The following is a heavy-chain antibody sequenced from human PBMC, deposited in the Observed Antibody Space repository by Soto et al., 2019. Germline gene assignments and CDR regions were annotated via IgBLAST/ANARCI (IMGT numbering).Heavy chain of an antibody. J-gene: IGHJ3*02. Sequence: RLPPGKGQEWIGYIYYSGSTNYNPSLKSRVTISVDTSKNQFSLKLSSVTAADTAVYYCAREGGYYYDSSGGAPDAFDIWGQGTMVT. CDR2: IYYSGST. CDR3: AREGGYYYDSSGGAPDAFDI. V-gene: IGHV4-59*01. D-gene: IGHD3-22*01.